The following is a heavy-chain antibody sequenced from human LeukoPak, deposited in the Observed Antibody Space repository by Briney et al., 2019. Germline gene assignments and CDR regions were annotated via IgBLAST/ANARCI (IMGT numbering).Heavy chain of an antibody. Sequence: SETLSLTCAVYGGSFSGYYWSWIRQPPGKGLEWIGEINHSGSTNYNPSLKSRVTISVDTSKNQFSLKLSSVTAADTAVYYCARACSYYDSSGYYYVYAFDIWGQGTMVTVSS. CDR3: ARACSYYDSSGYYYVYAFDI. D-gene: IGHD3-22*01. J-gene: IGHJ3*02. CDR1: GGSFSGYY. CDR2: INHSGST. V-gene: IGHV4-34*01.